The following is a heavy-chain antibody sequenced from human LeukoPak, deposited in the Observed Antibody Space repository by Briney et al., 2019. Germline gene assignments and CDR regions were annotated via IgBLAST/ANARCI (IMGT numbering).Heavy chain of an antibody. CDR1: GFTFSDHY. Sequence: PGGSLRLSCEASGFTFSDHYIDWVRQAPGKGLEWVGRSRNKPKSYSTEYAASLKGRFTFSRDYLKNLLFLQMDSLKIEDTAVYYCARVSCRGDDCRLEHFDLWGRGTLVTVSS. V-gene: IGHV3-72*01. D-gene: IGHD2-15*01. J-gene: IGHJ2*01. CDR2: SRNKPKSYST. CDR3: ARVSCRGDDCRLEHFDL.